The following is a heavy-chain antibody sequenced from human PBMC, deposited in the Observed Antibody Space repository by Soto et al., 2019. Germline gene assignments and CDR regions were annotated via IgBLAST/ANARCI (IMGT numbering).Heavy chain of an antibody. CDR1: GFTFSSYA. CDR3: AKDSGWFGEPLAERDP. D-gene: IGHD3-10*01. CDR2: ISGSGGST. V-gene: IGHV3-23*01. Sequence: GGSLRLSCAASGFTFSSYAMSWVRQAPGKGLEWVSAISGSGGSTYYADSVKGRFTISRDNSKNTLYLQMNSLRAEDTAVYYCAKDSGWFGEPLAERDPWGQGTLGTVSS. J-gene: IGHJ5*02.